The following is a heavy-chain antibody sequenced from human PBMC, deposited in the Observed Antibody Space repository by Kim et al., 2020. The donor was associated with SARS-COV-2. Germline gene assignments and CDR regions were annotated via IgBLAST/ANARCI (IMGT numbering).Heavy chain of an antibody. CDR3: TRDPLGGSGTYFSR. V-gene: IGHV3-11*05. CDR2: ISSSSSYT. D-gene: IGHD3-10*01. CDR1: GFTFTDYY. Sequence: GGSLRLSCAASGFTFTDYYMSWIRQAPGKGLEWVSLISSSSSYTNYADSVKGRFTISRDNAKNTLFLQMNSLRAEDTAIYYCTRDPLGGSGTYFSRWGQG. J-gene: IGHJ1*01.